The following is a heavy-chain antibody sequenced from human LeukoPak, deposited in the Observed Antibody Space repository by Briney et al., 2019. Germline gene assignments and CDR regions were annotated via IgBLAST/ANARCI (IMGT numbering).Heavy chain of an antibody. CDR1: GGSFSGYY. J-gene: IGHJ4*02. CDR3: ARGGDYGDYSNSFDY. Sequence: PSETLSLTCAVYGGSFSGYYWSWIRQPPGKGLEWIGYIYYSGSTYYNPSLKSRVTISVDTSKNQFSLKLSSVTAADTAVYYCARGGDYGDYSNSFDYWGQGTLVTVSS. V-gene: IGHV4-30-4*08. CDR2: IYYSGST. D-gene: IGHD4-17*01.